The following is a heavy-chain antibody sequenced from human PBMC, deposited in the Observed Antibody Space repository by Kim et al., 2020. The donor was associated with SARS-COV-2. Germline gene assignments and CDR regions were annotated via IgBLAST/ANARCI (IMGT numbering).Heavy chain of an antibody. V-gene: IGHV3-23*01. CDR1: GFTFSSYA. CDR3: ARIALEGPVITRYYFDY. J-gene: IGHJ4*02. D-gene: IGHD3-9*01. Sequence: GGSLRLSCAASGFTFSSYAMSWVRQAPGKGLEWVSAISGSGGSTYYADSVKGRFTISRDNSKNTLYLQMNSLRAEDTAVYYCARIALEGPVITRYYFDYWGQGTLVTVSS. CDR2: ISGSGGST.